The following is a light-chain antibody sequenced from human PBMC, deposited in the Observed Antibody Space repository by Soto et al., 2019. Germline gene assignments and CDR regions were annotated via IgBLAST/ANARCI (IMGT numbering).Light chain of an antibody. CDR1: QSVLNSSNNKNY. J-gene: IGKJ1*01. Sequence: DIVMTQSPDSLAVSLGERATINCKSSQSVLNSSNNKNYLTWYQQKPGQPPKLLIYWASTRESGVPDRFSGSGCGTDFTLTISSLQAEDVPVYYCQQYYSSPRTFGQGTKVEI. CDR2: WAS. CDR3: QQYYSSPRT. V-gene: IGKV4-1*01.